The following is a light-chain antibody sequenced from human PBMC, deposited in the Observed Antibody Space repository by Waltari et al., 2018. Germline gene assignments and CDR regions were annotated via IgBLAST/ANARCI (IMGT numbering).Light chain of an antibody. CDR2: QDN. CDR3: QAWDSSTAV. Sequence: SYELTQPPSVSVSPGQTASITCSGDTLGDKYACWYQQTPCQSPVLFISQDNKRPSGISERFSGSNSGNTATLTISGTQAMDEADYYCQAWDSSTAVFGGGTRLTVL. V-gene: IGLV3-1*01. J-gene: IGLJ3*02. CDR1: TLGDKY.